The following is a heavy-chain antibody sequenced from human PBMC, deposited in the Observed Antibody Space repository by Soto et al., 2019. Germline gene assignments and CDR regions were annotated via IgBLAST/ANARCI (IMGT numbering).Heavy chain of an antibody. D-gene: IGHD6-13*01. J-gene: IGHJ1*01. CDR1: GFTFDDYA. V-gene: IGHV3-9*01. CDR2: INWNSGSI. Sequence: GGSLRFSCAASGFTFDDYAMHWVRQVPGKGLEWVSGINWNSGSIGYADSVKGRFAISRDNAKNSLHLQMNSLRAEDTAFYYCVKDESINWYSGHFRHWGQGTLVTVSS. CDR3: VKDESINWYSGHFRH.